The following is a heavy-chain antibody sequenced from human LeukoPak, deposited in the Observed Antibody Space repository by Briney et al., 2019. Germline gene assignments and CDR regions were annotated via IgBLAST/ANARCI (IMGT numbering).Heavy chain of an antibody. CDR3: ARRGRDGYNFHY. V-gene: IGHV1-46*01. J-gene: IGHJ4*02. D-gene: IGHD5-24*01. Sequence: ASVKVSCKASGYTFTSYYMHWVRQAPGQGLEWMGIINPSGGSTSYAQKFQGRVTMARDMSTSTVYMELSSLRSEDTAVYYCARRGRDGYNFHYWGQGTLVTVSS. CDR1: GYTFTSYY. CDR2: INPSGGST.